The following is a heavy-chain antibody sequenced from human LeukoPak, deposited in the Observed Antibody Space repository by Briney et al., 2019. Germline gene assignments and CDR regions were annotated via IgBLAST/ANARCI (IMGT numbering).Heavy chain of an antibody. CDR3: TRDNLYCSSTSCSIDY. Sequence: LPGGSLRLSCTASGFTFGDYAMGWVRQAPGKGLEWVGLIRSKAYGGTTEYAASVKGRFTISRDDSKSIAYLQMNSLKTEDTAVYYCTRDNLYCSSTSCSIDYWGQGTLVTVSS. D-gene: IGHD2-2*01. J-gene: IGHJ4*02. V-gene: IGHV3-49*04. CDR1: GFTFGDYA. CDR2: IRSKAYGGTT.